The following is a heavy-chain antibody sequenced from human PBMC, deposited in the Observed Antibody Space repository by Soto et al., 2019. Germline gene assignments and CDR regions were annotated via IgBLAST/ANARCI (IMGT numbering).Heavy chain of an antibody. CDR1: GGSISSGGCS. V-gene: IGHV4-30-2*01. CDR3: ARAHYGDYGYGMDV. J-gene: IGHJ6*02. D-gene: IGHD4-17*01. Sequence: ILSLTWAVSGGSISSGGCSRSWIRQQPGKGLEWIGYIYHSGTTYYNPSLKSRVTISVDRSKNQFSLKLSSVTAADTAVYYCARAHYGDYGYGMDVWGQGTTVTVSS. CDR2: IYHSGTT.